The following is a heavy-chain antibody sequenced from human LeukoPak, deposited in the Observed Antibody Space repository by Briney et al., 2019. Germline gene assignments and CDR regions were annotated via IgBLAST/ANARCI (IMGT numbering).Heavy chain of an antibody. CDR1: GGSISSGGYY. D-gene: IGHD4-23*01. J-gene: IGHJ4*02. Sequence: SETLSLTCTVSGGSISSGGYYWSWIRQHPGKGLEWIGYIYYSGSTYYNPSLKSRVTISVDTSKNQFSLKLGSVAAADTAVYYCARVLYGGNSGVFDYWGQGTLVTVSS. CDR3: ARVLYGGNSGVFDY. CDR2: IYYSGST. V-gene: IGHV4-31*03.